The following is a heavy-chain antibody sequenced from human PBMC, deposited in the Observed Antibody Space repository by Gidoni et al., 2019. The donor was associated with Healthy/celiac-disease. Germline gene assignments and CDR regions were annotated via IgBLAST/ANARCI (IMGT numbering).Heavy chain of an antibody. J-gene: IGHJ5*02. CDR2: ISSSSSYI. CDR3: ARGGHYCSSTSCYSWFDP. V-gene: IGHV3-21*01. Sequence: EVQLVESGGGLVKPGGSLILSCAASGFPFSSYSMNWVRQAPGKGLEWVSSISSSSSYIYYADSVKGRFTISRDNAKNSLYLQMNSLRAEDTAVYYCARGGHYCSSTSCYSWFDPWGQGTLVTVSS. CDR1: GFPFSSYS. D-gene: IGHD2-2*02.